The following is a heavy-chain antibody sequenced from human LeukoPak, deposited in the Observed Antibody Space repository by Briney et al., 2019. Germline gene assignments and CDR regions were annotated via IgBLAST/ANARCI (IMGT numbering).Heavy chain of an antibody. CDR1: GGSISSYY. CDR2: IYYSWST. V-gene: IGHV4-59*01. Sequence: SETLSLTCTVSGGSISSYYWSWIRQPPEKGLEWIGYIYYSWSTNYNPSLKSRVTISVDTSKNQFSLKLSSVTAADTAVYYCARDRFGEGGGDYWGQGTLVTVSS. CDR3: ARDRFGEGGGDY. J-gene: IGHJ4*02. D-gene: IGHD3-10*01.